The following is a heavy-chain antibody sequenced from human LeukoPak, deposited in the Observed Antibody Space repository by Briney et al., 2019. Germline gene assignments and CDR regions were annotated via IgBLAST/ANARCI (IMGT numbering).Heavy chain of an antibody. Sequence: SETLSLTCTVSGDSISSMNYYWGWIRQPPGKGLDWIGSIYFSGNTYYNPSLKSRGTISVDTSKNQFSLKLTSVTAADTAVYYCARHWVGLTTVVTPWYAFDIWGQGTMVTVSS. D-gene: IGHD4-23*01. CDR1: GDSISSMNYY. CDR2: IYFSGNT. CDR3: ARHWVGLTTVVTPWYAFDI. V-gene: IGHV4-39*01. J-gene: IGHJ3*02.